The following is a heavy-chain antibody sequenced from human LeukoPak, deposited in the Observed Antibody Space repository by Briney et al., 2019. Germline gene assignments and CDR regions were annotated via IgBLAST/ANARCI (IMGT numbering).Heavy chain of an antibody. V-gene: IGHV3-33*01. CDR3: ARMITFGGVIVT. J-gene: IGHJ5*02. Sequence: VGSLRLSCAASAFTFSSYGMHWVRQAPGKGLEWVAVIWYDGSNKYYADSVKGRFTISRDNSKNTLYLQMNSLRAEDTAVYYCARMITFGGVIVTWGQGTLVTVSS. CDR2: IWYDGSNK. CDR1: AFTFSSYG. D-gene: IGHD3-16*02.